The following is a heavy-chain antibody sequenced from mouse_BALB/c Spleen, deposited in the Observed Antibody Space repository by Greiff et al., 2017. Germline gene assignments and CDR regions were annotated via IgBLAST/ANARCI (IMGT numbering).Heavy chain of an antibody. CDR3: ASYRYDDYAMDY. Sequence: QVHVKQSGPGLVQPSQSLSITCTVSGFSLTSYGVHWVRQSPGKGLEWLGVIWSGGSTDYNAAFISRLSISKDNSKSQVFFKMNSLQANDTAIYYCASYRYDDYAMDYWGQGTSVTVSS. CDR2: IWSGGST. D-gene: IGHD2-14*01. J-gene: IGHJ4*01. V-gene: IGHV2-2*02. CDR1: GFSLTSYG.